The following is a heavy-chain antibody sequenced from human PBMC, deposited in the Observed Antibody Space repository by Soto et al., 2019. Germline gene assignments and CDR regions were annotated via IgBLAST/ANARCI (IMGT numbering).Heavy chain of an antibody. J-gene: IGHJ4*02. CDR3: AKVPGPYSGTHFYFDS. CDR2: IWYDGTNR. CDR1: GFTFSSYG. Sequence: GGSLRLSCEASGFTFSSYGMHWVRQAPGKGLEWVAVIWYDGTNRDYADSVRGRFSVSRDNSKNTMHLHMDSLRAEDTAVYYCAKVPGPYSGTHFYFDSWGQGTLVTVSS. V-gene: IGHV3-33*06. D-gene: IGHD1-26*01.